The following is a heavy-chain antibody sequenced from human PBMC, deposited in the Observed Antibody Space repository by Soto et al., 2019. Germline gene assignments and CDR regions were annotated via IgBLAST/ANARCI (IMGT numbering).Heavy chain of an antibody. D-gene: IGHD3-10*01. J-gene: IGHJ4*02. CDR3: AAGPASDY. CDR2: ISYDGSNK. Sequence: QVQLVESGGGVVQPGRSLRLSCAASGFTFNTYAMHWVRQAPGKGLEWVAVISYDGSNKYYADSVRGRFTISRDNSQNPLYSKMNSLKIDDPAVYYGAAGPASDYGGQGPLVTVSS. V-gene: IGHV3-30-3*01. CDR1: GFTFNTYA.